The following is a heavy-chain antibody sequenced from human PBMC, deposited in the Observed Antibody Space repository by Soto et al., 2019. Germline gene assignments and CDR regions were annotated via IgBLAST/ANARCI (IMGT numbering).Heavy chain of an antibody. Sequence: SETLSLTCTFSGSSIISSSYYWGWIRQPPGKGMEWIGSTYYSGSTYYNPSLKSRVTISVDTSKNQFSLKLSSVTAADTAVYYCARHAIVVVPAAMFTNWFDPWGQGTLVTVSS. CDR1: GSSIISSSYY. CDR3: ARHAIVVVPAAMFTNWFDP. D-gene: IGHD2-2*01. J-gene: IGHJ5*02. CDR2: TYYSGST. V-gene: IGHV4-39*01.